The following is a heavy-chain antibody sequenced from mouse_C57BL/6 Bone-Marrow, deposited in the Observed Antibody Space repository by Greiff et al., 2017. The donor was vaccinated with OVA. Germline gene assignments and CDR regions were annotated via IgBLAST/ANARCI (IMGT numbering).Heavy chain of an antibody. D-gene: IGHD2-14*01. CDR2: ILPGSGST. J-gene: IGHJ4*01. Sequence: QVQLQQSGAELMKPGASVKLSCKATGYTFTGYWIEWVKQRPGHGLEWIGEILPGSGSTNYNQKFKGKATLTVDPSSRTAYMQLSSLTSEDSAVYNGERRRVRRRDYYAMDYWGQGTSVTVAS. CDR3: ERRRVRRRDYYAMDY. CDR1: GYTFTGYW. V-gene: IGHV1-9*01.